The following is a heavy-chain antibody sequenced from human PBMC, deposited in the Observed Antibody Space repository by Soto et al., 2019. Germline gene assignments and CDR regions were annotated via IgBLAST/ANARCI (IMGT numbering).Heavy chain of an antibody. CDR2: TYYRSKWYN. J-gene: IGHJ3*02. D-gene: IGHD3-10*01. Sequence: SQTLSLTRAISGDSVSSNSAAWNWISQSPSRVLEWLGRTYYRSKWYNDYAVSVKSRITINPHTSKNQFSLRLNSVTPEDAALYYCGRERRDDAFDIWGQGTMVTVSS. CDR1: GDSVSSNSAA. CDR3: GRERRDDAFDI. V-gene: IGHV6-1*01.